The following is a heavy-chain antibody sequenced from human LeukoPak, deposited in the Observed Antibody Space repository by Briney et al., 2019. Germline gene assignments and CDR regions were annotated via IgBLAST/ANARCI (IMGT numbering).Heavy chain of an antibody. J-gene: IGHJ4*02. CDR3: ARGYSFDY. V-gene: IGHV3-30*04. CDR2: ISYDGSNK. CDR1: GFTFSSYA. D-gene: IGHD1-26*01. Sequence: PGGSLRLSCAASGFTFSSYAMHWVRQAPGKGLEWVAVISYDGSNKYYADSVKGRFTISRDNSKNTLYLQMNSLRAEDTAVYYCARGYSFDYWGQETLVTVSS.